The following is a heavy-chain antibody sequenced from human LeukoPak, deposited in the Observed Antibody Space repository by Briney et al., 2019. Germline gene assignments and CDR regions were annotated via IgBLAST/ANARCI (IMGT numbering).Heavy chain of an antibody. CDR3: ASRKEAGYSYVGY. CDR1: GGSPSSYY. V-gene: IGHV4-59*01. J-gene: IGHJ4*02. CDR2: IYYSVET. Sequence: PSETLSLTSTVSGGSPSSYYWSWIRHPPEDGLEWIWYIYYSVETNNNTSPKSRVTLSVDTSKTQFTLKLSSVTDADTAVYYCASRKEAGYSYVGYWGQGTLVTVSS. D-gene: IGHD5-18*01.